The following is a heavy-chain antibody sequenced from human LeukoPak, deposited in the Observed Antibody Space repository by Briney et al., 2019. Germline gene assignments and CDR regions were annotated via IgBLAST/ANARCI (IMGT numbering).Heavy chain of an antibody. CDR2: IYTSGST. CDR3: ARDGAAAGLDY. D-gene: IGHD6-13*01. CDR1: GGSISSYY. V-gene: IGHV4-4*07. J-gene: IGHJ4*02. Sequence: PAETLCLTCTVSGGSISSYYWSWIRQPPGKGLEWIGRIYTSGSTNYNPSFMSRVTMSVDTSKNQFSLKLSCVTAADTAVYYWARDGAAAGLDYWGQGTLVTVSS.